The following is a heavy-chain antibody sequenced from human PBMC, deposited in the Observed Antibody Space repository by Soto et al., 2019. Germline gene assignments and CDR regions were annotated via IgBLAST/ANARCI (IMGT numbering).Heavy chain of an antibody. D-gene: IGHD3-3*01. J-gene: IGHJ3*02. Sequence: PSETLSLTCSVSGGSIRSYYWSWIRQTPGKGLEWIGYINHSGSTNYSPSLKSRLTISVDTSKNHFSLKLSSVTAADTAVYYCARFMGIFEWLLQGDALDIWGQGTLVSV. CDR1: GGSIRSYY. V-gene: IGHV4-59*01. CDR2: INHSGST. CDR3: ARFMGIFEWLLQGDALDI.